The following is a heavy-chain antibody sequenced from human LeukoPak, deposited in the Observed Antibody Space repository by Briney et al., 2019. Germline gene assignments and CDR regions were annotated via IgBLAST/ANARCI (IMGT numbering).Heavy chain of an antibody. CDR3: ARDYSSSWYSLYYFDY. Sequence: GASVKVSCKASGYTFTGYYMHWVRQAPGQGLEWMGWINPNGGGTNYAQKFQGRVTMTRDTSISTAYMELSRLRSDDTAVYYCARDYSSSWYSLYYFDYWGQGTLVTVSS. D-gene: IGHD6-13*01. CDR1: GYTFTGYY. J-gene: IGHJ4*02. V-gene: IGHV1-2*02. CDR2: INPNGGGT.